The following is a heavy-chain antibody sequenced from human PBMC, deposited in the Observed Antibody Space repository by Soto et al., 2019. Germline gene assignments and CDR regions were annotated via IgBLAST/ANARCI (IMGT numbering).Heavy chain of an antibody. D-gene: IGHD3-10*01. CDR3: ASRPQYYYGSGKWFDP. CDR2: IIPIFGTA. J-gene: IGHJ5*02. Sequence: GASVKVSCKASGGTFSSCAISWVRQAPGQGLEWMGGIIPIFGTANYAQKFQGRVTITADESTSTAYMELSSLRSEDTAVYYCASRPQYYYGSGKWFDPWGQGTLVTVSS. CDR1: GGTFSSCA. V-gene: IGHV1-69*13.